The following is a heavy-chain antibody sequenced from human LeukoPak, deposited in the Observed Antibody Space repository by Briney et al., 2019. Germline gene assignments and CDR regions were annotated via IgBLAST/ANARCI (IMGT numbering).Heavy chain of an antibody. Sequence: PGGSLRLSCAASGFTFSSYWMSWVRQAPGKGLEWVANIKQDGSEKYYVDSVKDRFTISRDNAKNSLYLQMNSLRAEDTAVYYCARDRIQLWLRPLDYWGQGTLVTVSS. CDR1: GFTFSSYW. J-gene: IGHJ4*02. D-gene: IGHD5-18*01. CDR3: ARDRIQLWLRPLDY. V-gene: IGHV3-7*04. CDR2: IKQDGSEK.